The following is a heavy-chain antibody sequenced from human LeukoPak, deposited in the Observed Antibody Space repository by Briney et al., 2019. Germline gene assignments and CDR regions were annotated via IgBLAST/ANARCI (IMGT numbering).Heavy chain of an antibody. Sequence: NFQGRVTMTRDTSTSTVYMELSSLRSEDTAVYYCARIGDYGGNYWGQGTLVTVSS. V-gene: IGHV1-46*01. J-gene: IGHJ4*02. CDR3: ARIGDYGGNY. D-gene: IGHD4-23*01.